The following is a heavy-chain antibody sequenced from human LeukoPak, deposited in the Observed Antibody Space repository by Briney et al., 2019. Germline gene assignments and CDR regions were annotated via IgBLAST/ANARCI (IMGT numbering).Heavy chain of an antibody. CDR1: GFTFSSYE. V-gene: IGHV3-48*03. Sequence: QPGGSLRLSCEASGFTFSSYEMNWVRQAPGKGLEWVSYISSSGKTIYYADSVKGRFTISRDNAKNSLYLQMNSLRAEDMAVYYCARGRFGSCWGQGTLVTVSS. J-gene: IGHJ1*01. CDR3: ARGRFGSC. CDR2: ISSSGKTI. D-gene: IGHD6-13*01.